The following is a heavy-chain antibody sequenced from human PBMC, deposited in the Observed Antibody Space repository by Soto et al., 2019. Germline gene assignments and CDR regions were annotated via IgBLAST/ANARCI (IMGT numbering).Heavy chain of an antibody. J-gene: IGHJ5*02. Sequence: ASVKVSCKASGYTFTSYAMHWVRQAPGQRLEWMGWINAGNGNTKYSQKFQGRVTITRDTSASTAYMELSSLRSEDTAVYYCARDRDQLLYPLLWFDPWGQGTLVTVSS. V-gene: IGHV1-3*01. CDR2: INAGNGNT. CDR3: ARDRDQLLYPLLWFDP. CDR1: GYTFTSYA. D-gene: IGHD2-2*02.